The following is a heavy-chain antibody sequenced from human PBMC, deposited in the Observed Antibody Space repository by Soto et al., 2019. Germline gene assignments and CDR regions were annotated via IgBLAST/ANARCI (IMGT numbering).Heavy chain of an antibody. CDR2: FDPEDGET. J-gene: IGHJ6*02. V-gene: IGHV1-24*01. CDR1: GYTLTELS. CDR3: ATAGGGYYYYGMDV. D-gene: IGHD3-10*01. Sequence: ASVKVSCKVSGYTLTELSMHWVRQAPGKGLEWMGGFDPEDGETIYAQKFQGRVTMTEDTSTDTAYMELSSLRSEDTAVYYCATAGGGYYYYGMDVWGQGTTVTVSS.